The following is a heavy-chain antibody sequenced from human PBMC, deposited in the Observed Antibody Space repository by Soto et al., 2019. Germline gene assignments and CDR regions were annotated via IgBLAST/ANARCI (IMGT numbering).Heavy chain of an antibody. CDR3: ASSYDILTGYLPSPYYFDY. CDR1: GGTFSSYA. CDR2: IIPIFGTA. Sequence: SVKVSCKASGGTFSSYAISWVRQAPGQGLEWMGGIIPIFGTANYAQKFQGRVTITADESTSTAYMELSSLRSEDTAVYYCASSYDILTGYLPSPYYFDYWGQGTLVTVSS. D-gene: IGHD3-9*01. V-gene: IGHV1-69*13. J-gene: IGHJ4*02.